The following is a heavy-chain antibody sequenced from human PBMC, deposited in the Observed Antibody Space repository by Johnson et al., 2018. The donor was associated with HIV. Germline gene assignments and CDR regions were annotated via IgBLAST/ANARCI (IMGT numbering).Heavy chain of an antibody. CDR2: IKGDGSEK. V-gene: IGHV3-7*05. D-gene: IGHD3-10*01. J-gene: IGHJ3*02. CDR3: ARPIARGASDI. Sequence: EQLVESGGGLVQPGGSLRLSCRASGFTFSNNWMNWVRQAPGQGLEWVATIKGDGSEKYHVDSVRGRFTISRDNAKHSLYLQMDSLRAEDTAIYYCARPIARGASDIWGQGTMVTVSS. CDR1: GFTFSNNW.